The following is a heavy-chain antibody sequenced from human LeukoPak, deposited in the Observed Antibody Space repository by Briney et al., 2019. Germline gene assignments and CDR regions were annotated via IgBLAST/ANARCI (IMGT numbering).Heavy chain of an antibody. CDR1: GFSVTNNY. CDR3: TKMFTKDNWYGGPDY. CDR2: LYTGGIR. J-gene: IGHJ4*02. D-gene: IGHD2-8*01. V-gene: IGHV3-53*01. Sequence: GGSLRLSCEASGFSVTNNYMSWFRLAPGRGLEWVSVLYTGGIRYYAGFVRGRFTISRDDSKNTLYLQMNNLRAEDTAIYYCTKMFTKDNWYGGPDYWGQGTLVTVSS.